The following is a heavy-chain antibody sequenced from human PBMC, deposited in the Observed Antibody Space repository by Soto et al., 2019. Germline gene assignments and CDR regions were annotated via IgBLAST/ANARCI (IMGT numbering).Heavy chain of an antibody. CDR3: ARVAGLRYAFDI. CDR2: ISYDGSNK. V-gene: IGHV3-30-3*01. J-gene: IGHJ3*02. D-gene: IGHD4-17*01. Sequence: VQLVESGGGVVQPGRSLRLSCAASGFTFSSYAMHWVRQAPGKGLEWVAVISYDGSNKYYADSVKGRFTISRDNSKNTLYLQMNSLRAEDTAVYYCARVAGLRYAFDIWGQGTMVTVSS. CDR1: GFTFSSYA.